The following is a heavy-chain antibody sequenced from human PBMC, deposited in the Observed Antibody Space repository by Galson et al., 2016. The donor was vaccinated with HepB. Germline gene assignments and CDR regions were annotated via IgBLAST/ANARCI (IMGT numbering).Heavy chain of an antibody. V-gene: IGHV4-31*03. CDR2: ISYSGGT. J-gene: IGHJ4*02. D-gene: IGHD2-8*01. CDR1: GGSVSSDGYF. Sequence: TLSLTCTVSGGSVSSDGYFWSWIRQHPGKGLEWIGYISYSGGTYYNPSLKSRLTISLDTSNNQFSLRLSSVTAADTAVYYCATNKREMVYATWYYWGQGTLVSVSS. CDR3: ATNKREMVYATWYY.